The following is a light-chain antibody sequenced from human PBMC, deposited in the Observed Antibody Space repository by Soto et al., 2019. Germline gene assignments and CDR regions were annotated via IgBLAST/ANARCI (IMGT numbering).Light chain of an antibody. CDR1: SSDVGGYKY. J-gene: IGLJ3*02. CDR2: EVS. Sequence: QSVLTQPASVSGSPGQSITISCTGTSSDVGGYKYVSWFQQHPGEVPKLLIYEVSNRPSGVSNRFSASKSANTASLTISGLQTEDEADYYCSSYTTSNTWVFGGGTKVTVL. V-gene: IGLV2-14*01. CDR3: SSYTTSNTWV.